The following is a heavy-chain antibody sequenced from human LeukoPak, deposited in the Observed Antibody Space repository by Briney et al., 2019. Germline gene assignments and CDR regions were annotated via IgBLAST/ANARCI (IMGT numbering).Heavy chain of an antibody. D-gene: IGHD3-10*01. J-gene: IGHJ4*02. V-gene: IGHV1-18*01. CDR1: GYTFTSYG. Sequence: ASVKVSCKASGYTFTSYGISWVRQAPGQGLEWMGWISAYNGNTNYAQKLQGRVTMTTDTSTSTAYMELSSLRSEDTAVYYCATREGLSGEGCFDYWGQGTLVTVSS. CDR2: ISAYNGNT. CDR3: ATREGLSGEGCFDY.